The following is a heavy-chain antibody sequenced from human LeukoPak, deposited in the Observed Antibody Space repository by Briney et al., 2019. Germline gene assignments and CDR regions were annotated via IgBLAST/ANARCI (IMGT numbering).Heavy chain of an antibody. CDR1: GYTFTSYY. D-gene: IGHD2-2*01. Sequence: ASVKVSCKASGYTFTSYYMHWVRQAPGQGLEWMGIINPSGGSTSYAQKFQGRVTMTRDTSTSTAYMELSSLRSEDTAVYYCATADQLRRTPLDYWGQGTLVTVSS. J-gene: IGHJ4*02. CDR2: INPSGGST. V-gene: IGHV1-46*01. CDR3: ATADQLRRTPLDY.